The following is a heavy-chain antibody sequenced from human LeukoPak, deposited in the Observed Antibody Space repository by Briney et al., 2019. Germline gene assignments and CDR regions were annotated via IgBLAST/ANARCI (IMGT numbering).Heavy chain of an antibody. D-gene: IGHD6-19*01. V-gene: IGHV3-9*01. CDR2: ISWNSGSI. Sequence: PGGSLRLSCAASGFTFDDYAMHWVRQAPGKGLEWVSGISWNSGSIGYADSVKGRFTISRDNAKNSLYLQMNSLRAEDTALYYCAKDILGQYSSGHFDYWGQGTLVTVSS. J-gene: IGHJ4*02. CDR3: AKDILGQYSSGHFDY. CDR1: GFTFDDYA.